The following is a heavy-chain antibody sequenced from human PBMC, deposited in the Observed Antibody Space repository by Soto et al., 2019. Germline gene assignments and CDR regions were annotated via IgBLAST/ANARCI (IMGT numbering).Heavy chain of an antibody. CDR1: GFTFGDYA. V-gene: IGHV3-49*03. CDR2: IRSRTYRGTA. D-gene: IGHD6-13*01. Sequence: PGGSLRLSCTTSGFTFGDYAMSWFRPAPGKGLEWVSFIRSRTYRGTAEYAASVKGRFTISRDDSKNIAYLQMSSLKTEDTAVYYCAREHPPSSSVAASGKSLNLPDFDYWGQGTLVTVSS. J-gene: IGHJ4*02. CDR3: AREHPPSSSVAASGKSLNLPDFDY.